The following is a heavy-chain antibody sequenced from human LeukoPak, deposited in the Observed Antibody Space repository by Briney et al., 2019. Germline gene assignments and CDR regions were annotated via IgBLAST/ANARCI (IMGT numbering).Heavy chain of an antibody. V-gene: IGHV4-34*01. D-gene: IGHD3-10*01. CDR3: ARHCRFGELSLYYMDV. CDR2: INHSGST. Sequence: SETLSLTRAVYGGSFSGYYWSWIRQPPGKGLEWIGEINHSGSTNYNPSLKSRVTISVDTSKNQFSLKLSSVTAADTAVYYCARHCRFGELSLYYMDVWGKGTTVTISS. CDR1: GGSFSGYY. J-gene: IGHJ6*03.